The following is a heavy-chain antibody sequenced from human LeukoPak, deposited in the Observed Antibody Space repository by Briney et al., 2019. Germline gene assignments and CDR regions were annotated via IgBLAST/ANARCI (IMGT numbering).Heavy chain of an antibody. V-gene: IGHV4-39*01. Sequence: NPSETLSLTCTVSGGSISSSSYYWGWIRQPPGKGLEWIGSIYYSGSTYYNPSLKSRVTISVDTSKNQFSLKLSSVTAADTAVYYCARHFQDDSSGYYYPYFDYWDQGTLVTVSS. J-gene: IGHJ4*02. CDR1: GGSISSSSYY. D-gene: IGHD3-22*01. CDR3: ARHFQDDSSGYYYPYFDY. CDR2: IYYSGST.